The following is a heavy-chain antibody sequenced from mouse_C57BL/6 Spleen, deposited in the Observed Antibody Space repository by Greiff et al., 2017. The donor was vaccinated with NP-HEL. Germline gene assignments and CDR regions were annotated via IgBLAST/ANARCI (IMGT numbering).Heavy chain of an antibody. D-gene: IGHD1-1*01. V-gene: IGHV1-53*01. J-gene: IGHJ2*01. CDR2: INPSNGGT. Sequence: QVQLQQSGTVLARPGASVKMSCKTSGYTFTSYWMHWVKQRPGQGLEWIGNINPSNGGTNYNEKFKSKATLTVDKSSSTAYMQLSSLTSEDSAVYYCARYYYGSLYFDYWGQGTTLTVSS. CDR1: GYTFTSYW. CDR3: ARYYYGSLYFDY.